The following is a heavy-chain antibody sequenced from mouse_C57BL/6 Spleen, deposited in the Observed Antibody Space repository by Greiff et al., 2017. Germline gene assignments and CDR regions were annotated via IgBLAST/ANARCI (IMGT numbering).Heavy chain of an antibody. CDR2: INPNNGGT. Sequence: VQLQQSGPELVKPGASVKIPCKASGYTFTDYNMDWVKQSHGKSLEWIGDINPNNGGTIYNQKFKGKATLTVEKSSSTAYMELRRLTSEDSAVYYGARGGGGRRFAYWGQGTLFTVSA. D-gene: IGHD3-3*01. CDR3: ARGGGGRRFAY. CDR1: GYTFTDYN. J-gene: IGHJ3*01. V-gene: IGHV1-18*01.